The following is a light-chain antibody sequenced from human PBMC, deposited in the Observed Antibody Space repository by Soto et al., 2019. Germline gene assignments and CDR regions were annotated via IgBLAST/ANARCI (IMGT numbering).Light chain of an antibody. J-gene: IGKJ1*01. CDR2: SGD. V-gene: IGKV3-11*01. CDR1: QSVSSS. Sequence: EVVVTQSPDTLSLSPGETATLSCRASQSVSSSVAWYQHKPGQSPRLVVYSGDKRAPGIPPRFSGSGSGPDFTLTISSLESDDFAIYYCQQRYSWLRAFGPGTKVEVK. CDR3: QQRYSWLRA.